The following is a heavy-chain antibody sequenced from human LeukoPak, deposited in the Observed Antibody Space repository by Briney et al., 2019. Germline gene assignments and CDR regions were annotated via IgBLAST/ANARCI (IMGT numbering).Heavy chain of an antibody. CDR3: AREKYSSSSPDY. J-gene: IGHJ4*02. D-gene: IGHD6-6*01. Sequence: GGSLRLSCAASGFTFSSYGMHWVRQAPGKALEWVAVIWYDGSNKYYADSVKGRFTISRDNSKNTLYLQMNSLRAEDTAVYYCAREKYSSSSPDYWGQGTLVTVSS. V-gene: IGHV3-33*01. CDR2: IWYDGSNK. CDR1: GFTFSSYG.